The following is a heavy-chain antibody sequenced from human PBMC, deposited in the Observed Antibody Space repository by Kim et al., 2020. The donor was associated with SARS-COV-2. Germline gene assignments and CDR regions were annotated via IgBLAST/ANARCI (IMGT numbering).Heavy chain of an antibody. Sequence: SETLSLTCTVSGGSISSGGYYWSWIRQHPGKGLEWIGYIYYSGSTYYNPSLKSRVTISVDTSKNQFSLKLSSVTAADTAVYYCARDQGRRSGEGYYYYYYGMDVWGQGPTVTVSS. CDR2: IYYSGST. V-gene: IGHV4-31*03. D-gene: IGHD3-10*01. CDR3: ARDQGRRSGEGYYYYYYGMDV. J-gene: IGHJ6*02. CDR1: GGSISSGGYY.